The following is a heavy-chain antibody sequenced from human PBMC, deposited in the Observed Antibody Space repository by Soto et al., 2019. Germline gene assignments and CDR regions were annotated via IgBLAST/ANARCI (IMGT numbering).Heavy chain of an antibody. J-gene: IGHJ6*02. Sequence: GGSLRLSCAASGFSVSSSGMSWVRQVPGEGLEWETGNYRGDSTHDADYVKGRFSVSRDTSKNTVDLQMNSLRVDDTAVYYCCTSSRKDYHFAMDVWGQGTAVTVSS. V-gene: IGHV3-53*01. CDR3: CTSSRKDYHFAMDV. CDR1: GFSVSSSG. D-gene: IGHD6-6*01. CDR2: NYRGDST.